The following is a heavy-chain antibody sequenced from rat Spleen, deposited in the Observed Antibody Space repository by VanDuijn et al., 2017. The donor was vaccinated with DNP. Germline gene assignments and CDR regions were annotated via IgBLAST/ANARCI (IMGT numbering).Heavy chain of an antibody. J-gene: IGHJ1*01. D-gene: IGHD1-11*01. Sequence: EVQLVESGGGLVQPGRSLKLSCVASRFTFNSYWMAWIRQVPGKGLEWVASVPSSGGSTYYPDSVKGRFIISRDNAKSTLYLQMDSLRSEDTATYYCARHYGGYSYYWYFDFWGPGTMVTVSS. CDR1: RFTFNSYW. CDR2: VPSSGGST. V-gene: IGHV5-31*01. CDR3: ARHYGGYSYYWYFDF.